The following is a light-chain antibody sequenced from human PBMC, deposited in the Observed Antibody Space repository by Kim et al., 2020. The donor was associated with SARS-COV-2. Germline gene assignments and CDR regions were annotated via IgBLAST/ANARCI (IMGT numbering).Light chain of an antibody. CDR2: DNN. V-gene: IGLV1-51*01. CDR3: GTWDSSLTAWV. J-gene: IGLJ3*02. CDR1: TSNIGNNY. Sequence: QAVLTQPPSVSAAPGQKVTISCSGSTSNIGNNYVSWYQQLPGTAPKLVIYDNNKRPSGIPDRFSGSKSGTSVTLGITGLQTGDEAEYYCGTWDSSLTAWVFGGGTQLTVL.